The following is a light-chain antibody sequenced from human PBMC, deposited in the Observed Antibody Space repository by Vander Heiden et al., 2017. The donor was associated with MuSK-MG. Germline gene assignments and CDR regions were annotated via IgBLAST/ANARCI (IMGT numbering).Light chain of an antibody. J-gene: IGKJ5*01. CDR3: QQYGSSPPIT. Sequence: EIVLTQSPGTLSLSPGERATLPCRASQSISSNDLGWYQQKPGQAPRLHMSGASSRATGIPDRFSGTWSGTDFTLTINRLEPEDVAVYYCQQYGSSPPITFGQGTRLEIK. CDR2: GAS. CDR1: QSISSND. V-gene: IGKV3-20*01.